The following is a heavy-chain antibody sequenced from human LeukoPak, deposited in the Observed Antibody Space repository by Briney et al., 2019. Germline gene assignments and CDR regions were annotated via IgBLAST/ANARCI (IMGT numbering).Heavy chain of an antibody. J-gene: IGHJ4*02. Sequence: SETLSLTCAVYGGSFSGYYWGWIRQPPGKGLEWIGEINHSGSTNYNPSLKSRVTISVDTSKNQFSLKLSSVTAADTAVYYCARGEYCSSSSCYTDYFDFWGQGTLVTVSS. CDR1: GGSFSGYY. V-gene: IGHV4-34*01. CDR3: ARGEYCSSSSCYTDYFDF. D-gene: IGHD2-2*02. CDR2: INHSGST.